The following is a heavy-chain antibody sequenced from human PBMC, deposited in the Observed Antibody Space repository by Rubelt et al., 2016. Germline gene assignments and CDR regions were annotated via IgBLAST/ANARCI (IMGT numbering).Heavy chain of an antibody. CDR2: ISYNGRT. Sequence: KGLEWIGYISYNGRTSYNPSLQSRVTISVDTSKNQFSLKLSSVTAADTAVYYCARQVRVLYYSDYWGQGTLVTVSS. CDR3: ARQVRVLYYSDY. J-gene: IGHJ4*02. V-gene: IGHV4-39*01.